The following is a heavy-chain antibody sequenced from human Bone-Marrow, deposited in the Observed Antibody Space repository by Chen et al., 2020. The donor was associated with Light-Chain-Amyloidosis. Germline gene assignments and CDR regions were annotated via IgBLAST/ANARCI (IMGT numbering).Heavy chain of an antibody. CDR3: SREFTGYDDY. D-gene: IGHD5-12*01. CDR2: INPDGTRV. CDR1: GFTFRTSW. V-gene: IGHV3-74*01. Sequence: DVQLLESGGGLGQPGGSLRLSCDASGFTFRTSWMHWVRQAPGKGLVWVSRINPDGTRVDYADSVRGRFTISRDDAKSTVYLQMNSMRAEDTAVYYCSREFTGYDDYWGQGTLVTVSS. J-gene: IGHJ4*02.